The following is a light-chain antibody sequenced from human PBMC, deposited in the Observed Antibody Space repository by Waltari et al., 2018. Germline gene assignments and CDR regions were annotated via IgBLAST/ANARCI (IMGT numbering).Light chain of an antibody. CDR3: QHYVRLPAT. Sequence: EIVLTQSPCTLSLSPGERATLSCRASQSVSRALAWYQQKPGQAPRLLISGASNRATGIPDRFSGSGSGTDFSLTISSLEPEDFAVYYCQHYVRLPATFGQGTKVEIK. CDR2: GAS. CDR1: QSVSRA. J-gene: IGKJ1*01. V-gene: IGKV3-20*01.